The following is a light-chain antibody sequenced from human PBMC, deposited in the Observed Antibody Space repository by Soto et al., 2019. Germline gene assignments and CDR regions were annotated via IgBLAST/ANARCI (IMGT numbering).Light chain of an antibody. CDR3: QQYGGSSWT. CDR2: STS. J-gene: IGKJ1*01. V-gene: IGKV3-20*01. CDR1: QRISISY. Sequence: EIVLTQSPDTLSLSPGERATLSCRASQRISISYLAWYQQQPGQAPRLLIYSTSTRATGIPDRFSGSGSGKDFTLTISKLEPGDFAVYYCQQYGGSSWTFGQGTKVEIK.